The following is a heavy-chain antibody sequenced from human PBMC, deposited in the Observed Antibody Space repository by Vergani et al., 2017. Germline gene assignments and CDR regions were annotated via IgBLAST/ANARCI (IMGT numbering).Heavy chain of an antibody. V-gene: IGHV3-30*04. CDR1: GFTFSSYA. J-gene: IGHJ2*01. D-gene: IGHD6-6*01. CDR3: AREDSSSSFLWYFDL. CDR2: ISYDGSNK. Sequence: QVQLVESGGGVVQPGRSLRLSCAASGFTFSSYAMHWVRQAPGKGLEWVAVISYDGSNKYYADSVKGRFTISRDNSKNTLYLKMNSLRAEDTAVYCCAREDSSSSFLWYFDLWGRGTLVTVSS.